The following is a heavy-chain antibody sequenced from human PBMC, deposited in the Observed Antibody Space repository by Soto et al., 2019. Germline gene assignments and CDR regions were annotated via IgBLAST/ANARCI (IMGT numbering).Heavy chain of an antibody. D-gene: IGHD3-16*01. CDR3: ARAWGEAFDY. CDR2: IYYSGST. Sequence: SKTLSLTCTVSGGSISSYYWSWIRQPPGKGLEWIGYIYYSGSTNYNPSLKSRVTISVDTSKNQFSLKLSSVTAADTAVYYCARAWGEAFDYWGQGTLVTVSS. J-gene: IGHJ4*02. V-gene: IGHV4-59*01. CDR1: GGSISSYY.